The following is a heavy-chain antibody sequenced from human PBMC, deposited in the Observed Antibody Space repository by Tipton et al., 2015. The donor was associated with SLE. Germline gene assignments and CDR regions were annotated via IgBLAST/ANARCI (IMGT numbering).Heavy chain of an antibody. V-gene: IGHV4-34*01. Sequence: TLSLTCTVYGGSFSDYFWNWVRQAPGKGLEWIGEINHSGGTNYNPSIRSRLTLSVDASKTQFSLKLTSVTAADTAVYYCARSRRVGVIDYWGQGTLVTVPS. J-gene: IGHJ4*02. CDR2: INHSGGT. D-gene: IGHD3-16*01. CDR1: GGSFSDYF. CDR3: ARSRRVGVIDY.